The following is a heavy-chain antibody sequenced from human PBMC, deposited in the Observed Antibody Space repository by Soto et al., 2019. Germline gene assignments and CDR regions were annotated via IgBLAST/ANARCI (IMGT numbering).Heavy chain of an antibody. CDR1: GGSISSSSYY. D-gene: IGHD3-10*01. J-gene: IGHJ6*02. CDR3: ARGSYGSGSYWYYYYGMDV. Sequence: SETLSLTCTVSGGSISSSSYYWSWIRQPPGKGLEWIGSIYYSGSTYYNPSLKSRVTISVDTSKNQFSLKLSSVTAADTAVYYCARGSYGSGSYWYYYYGMDVWGQGTTVTVSS. CDR2: IYYSGST. V-gene: IGHV4-39*01.